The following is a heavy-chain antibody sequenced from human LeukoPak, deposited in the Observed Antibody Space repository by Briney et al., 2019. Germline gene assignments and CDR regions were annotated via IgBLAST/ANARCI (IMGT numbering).Heavy chain of an antibody. Sequence: GGSLRLSCAASGFTVSSNYMSWVRQAPGKGLEYVSAISGNGGNTYYADSLKGRFTISRDNSKNTLYLQMSSLRVEDTAVYYCVITSATGPLDYWGQGTLVTVSS. V-gene: IGHV3-64D*09. D-gene: IGHD6-6*01. J-gene: IGHJ4*02. CDR1: GFTVSSNY. CDR2: ISGNGGNT. CDR3: VITSATGPLDY.